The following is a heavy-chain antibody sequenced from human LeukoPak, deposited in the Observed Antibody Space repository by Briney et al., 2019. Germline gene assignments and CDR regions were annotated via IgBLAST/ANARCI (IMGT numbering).Heavy chain of an antibody. CDR1: GFSFSSYE. CDR3: ARDGTPNYSTGWVYMDV. Sequence: GGSLRLSCAASGFSFSSYEMNWVLQAPGKGLEWLSYISASGTLTHYADSVEGRFTISRDNAKNSLFLQMNSLRGEDTAVYYCARDGTPNYSTGWVYMDVWGKGTTVTISS. V-gene: IGHV3-48*03. J-gene: IGHJ6*04. D-gene: IGHD6-25*01. CDR2: ISASGTLT.